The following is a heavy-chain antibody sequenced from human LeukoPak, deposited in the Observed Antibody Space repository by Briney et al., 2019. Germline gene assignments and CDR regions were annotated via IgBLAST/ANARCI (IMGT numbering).Heavy chain of an antibody. V-gene: IGHV4-4*02. Sequence: SGTLSLTCAVSGGSISSSNWWSWVRQPPGKGLEWIGSIRYSGTTYCNPALKSRVSISVDTSKNQFSLKMNSVTAADTALYYCARSQWLTPLDYWGPGTLVTVSA. D-gene: IGHD6-19*01. CDR2: IRYSGTT. CDR3: ARSQWLTPLDY. J-gene: IGHJ4*02. CDR1: GGSISSSNW.